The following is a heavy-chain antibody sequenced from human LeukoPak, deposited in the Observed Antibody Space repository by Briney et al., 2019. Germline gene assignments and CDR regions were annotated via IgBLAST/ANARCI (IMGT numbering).Heavy chain of an antibody. Sequence: GGSLRLSCAASGFIFSSYGMSWVRQAPGEGLEWVSGFSASDGSRYYADSVKGRFTISRDNSKNTLYLQMNSLRAEDTAVYYCAKDLSSGWENYFDYWGQGTLVTVSS. J-gene: IGHJ4*02. CDR2: FSASDGSR. V-gene: IGHV3-23*01. D-gene: IGHD6-19*01. CDR3: AKDLSSGWENYFDY. CDR1: GFIFSSYG.